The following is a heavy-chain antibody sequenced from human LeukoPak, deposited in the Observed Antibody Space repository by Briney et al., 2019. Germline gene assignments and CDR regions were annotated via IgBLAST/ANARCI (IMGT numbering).Heavy chain of an antibody. CDR3: ASAIAAPDQDPPFDY. J-gene: IGHJ4*02. Sequence: PGGSLRLSCAASEFIVSDHYMSWVRQAPGKGLEWISYIDKSGINIKYAGSVKGRFTISRDNAKNSLFLHMNSLRGEDTAVYFCASAIAAPDQDPPFDYWGQGTLVTVSS. CDR2: IDKSGINI. D-gene: IGHD6-6*01. CDR1: EFIVSDHY. V-gene: IGHV3-11*01.